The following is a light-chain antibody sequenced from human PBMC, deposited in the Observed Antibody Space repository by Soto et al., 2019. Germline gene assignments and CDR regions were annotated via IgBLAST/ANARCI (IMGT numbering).Light chain of an antibody. CDR2: TAS. Sequence: DIQMTQSPSSVSASVGDRVTITCRASQDISSWLAWYQQKPGKAPNLLIYTASILQSGVPSRFSGSGSGTDFTLTISSLQPEDFATYYCQQANSFPITFGGGTKVEIK. CDR3: QQANSFPIT. J-gene: IGKJ4*01. CDR1: QDISSW. V-gene: IGKV1-12*01.